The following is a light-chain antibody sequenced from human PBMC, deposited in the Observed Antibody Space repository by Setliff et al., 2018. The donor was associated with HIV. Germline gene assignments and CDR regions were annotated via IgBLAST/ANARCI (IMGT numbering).Light chain of an antibody. J-gene: IGLJ1*01. CDR3: SAWDDSLNACV. V-gene: IGLV1-44*01. CDR1: TSNIGRRT. Sequence: QSVLTHPPSASGTPGQLVTISCSGSTSNIGRRTVNWYQQVPGMAPKLLIYSQNQRPSGVPDRFSASKSGTSASLAISGLQSDDEADYYCSAWDDSLNACVFGTGTKVTVL. CDR2: SQN.